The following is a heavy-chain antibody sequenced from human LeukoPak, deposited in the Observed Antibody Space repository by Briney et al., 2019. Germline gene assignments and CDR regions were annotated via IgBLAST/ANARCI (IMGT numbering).Heavy chain of an antibody. D-gene: IGHD2-2*01. CDR2: ISYDGSNK. CDR3: AGAADLFDY. J-gene: IGHJ4*02. V-gene: IGHV3-30*04. CDR1: GFTFSSYA. Sequence: QPGRFLRLSCAASGFTFSSYAMHWVRQAPGKGLEWVAVISYDGSNKYYADSVKGRFTISRDNSKNTLYLQMNSLRAEDTAVYYCAGAADLFDYWGQGTLVTVSS.